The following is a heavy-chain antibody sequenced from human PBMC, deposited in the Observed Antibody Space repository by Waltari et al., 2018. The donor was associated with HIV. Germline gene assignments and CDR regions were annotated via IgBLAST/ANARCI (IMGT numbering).Heavy chain of an antibody. CDR1: GGSMTSSSYY. D-gene: IGHD4-4*01. J-gene: IGHJ5*02. Sequence: QLQLQESGPGLVKSPETLSLTCTVSGGSMTSSSYYWGWIRQPPGKGLEWIGGMSYSGSTYHNPSLRSRLTISVDTSKNQFSLKLTSVTAVDTAVYYCARSFSGYSNYFDPWGQGTLVTVSS. CDR3: ARSFSGYSNYFDP. V-gene: IGHV4-39*01. CDR2: MSYSGST.